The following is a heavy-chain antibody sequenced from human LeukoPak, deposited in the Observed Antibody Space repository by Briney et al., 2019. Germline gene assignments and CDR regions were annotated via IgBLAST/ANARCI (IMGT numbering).Heavy chain of an antibody. CDR1: GYTFTSYA. D-gene: IGHD6-13*01. V-gene: IGHV1-3*01. J-gene: IGHJ4*02. CDR2: INAGNGNT. Sequence: ASVTVSCRASGYTFTSYAMHWVRQAPGQRLEWMGWINAGNGNTKYSQKFQGRVTITRDTSASTAYMELSSLRSEDTAVYYCATLYSSTWPIYWGQGTLVTVSS. CDR3: ATLYSSTWPIY.